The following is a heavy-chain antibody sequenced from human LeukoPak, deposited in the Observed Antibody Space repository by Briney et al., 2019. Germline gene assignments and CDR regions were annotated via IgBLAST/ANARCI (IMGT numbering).Heavy chain of an antibody. CDR1: GGTFISYA. Sequence: SSVKVSCKASGGTFISYAISWVRQAPGQGLEWVGGIITIFGTENYAEKFQGRVTITADESTSTAYMELSSLRSEDTAVYYCARDTLTGDLQWTFDYWGQGTLVTVSS. V-gene: IGHV1-69*01. CDR2: IITIFGTE. J-gene: IGHJ4*02. CDR3: ARDTLTGDLQWTFDY. D-gene: IGHD7-27*01.